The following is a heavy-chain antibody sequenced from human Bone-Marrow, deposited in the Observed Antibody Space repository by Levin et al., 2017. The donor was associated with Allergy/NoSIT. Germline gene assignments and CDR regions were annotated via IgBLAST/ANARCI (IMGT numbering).Heavy chain of an antibody. V-gene: IGHV1-69*04. CDR2: IVPMFDMS. D-gene: IGHD3-3*01. Sequence: SVKVSCKPLGDNFKNYAINWVRQAPGQGLEWLGRIVPMFDMSKTAQKFQGRMTITADRSTSTAYMELRSLRSEDTAVYYCARASIPGDSFWRGDYEDKWGQGTLVTVSS. J-gene: IGHJ4*02. CDR3: ARASIPGDSFWRGDYEDK. CDR1: GDNFKNYA.